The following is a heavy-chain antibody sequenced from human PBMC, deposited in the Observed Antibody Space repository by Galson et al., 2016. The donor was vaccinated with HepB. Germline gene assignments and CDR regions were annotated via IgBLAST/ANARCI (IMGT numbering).Heavy chain of an antibody. CDR2: INGGGSSP. V-gene: IGHV3-23*01. CDR3: TKLPGGSGWFYFDY. D-gene: IGHD6-19*01. Sequence: SLRLSCAGSGFTFRNYALNWVRQAPGKGLEWVSAINGGGSSPYYADSVKGRFTISRDNSKNILHLQMNNLRADDTAVYYCTKLPGGSGWFYFDYWGQGTLVTVSS. CDR1: GFTFRNYA. J-gene: IGHJ4*02.